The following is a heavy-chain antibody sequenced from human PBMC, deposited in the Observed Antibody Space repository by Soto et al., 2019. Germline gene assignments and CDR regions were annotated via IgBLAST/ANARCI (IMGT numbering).Heavy chain of an antibody. J-gene: IGHJ3*02. CDR1: DDSISSYY. CDR2: IYYSGST. V-gene: IGHV4-59*01. D-gene: IGHD3-3*01. Sequence: SETLSLTCSVSDDSISSYYWSWIRQPPGKGLEWIGYIYYSGSTNYNPSLKSRVTISVDTSKNQFSLKLSSVTAADTAVYYCARVTSRGPYYDFWSGSHDAFDIWGQGTMVTVSS. CDR3: ARVTSRGPYYDFWSGSHDAFDI.